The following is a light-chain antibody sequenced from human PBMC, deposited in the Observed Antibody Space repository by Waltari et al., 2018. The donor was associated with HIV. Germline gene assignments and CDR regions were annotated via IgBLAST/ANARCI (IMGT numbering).Light chain of an antibody. CDR3: QIWDSNSDHPGV. J-gene: IGLJ1*01. CDR1: NIGSKN. Sequence: SYVLTQPPSVSVAPGQTARITCGGANIGSKNVHWYQQKAGQAPVLVVYDENDRPSGIPARFSGSKSGNAAALIISRAEAGDEADYYCQIWDSNSDHPGVFGGGTEVTVL. V-gene: IGLV3-21*02. CDR2: DEN.